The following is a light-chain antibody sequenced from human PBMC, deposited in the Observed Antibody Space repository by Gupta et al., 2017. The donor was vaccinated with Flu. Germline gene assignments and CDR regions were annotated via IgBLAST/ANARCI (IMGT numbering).Light chain of an antibody. CDR3: QQYGSSPLT. J-gene: IGKJ4*01. V-gene: IGKV3-20*01. CDR2: GAS. Sequence: EIVLTQSPGTLSLSPGERATLSCRASRSVSSSYLAWYQQKPGQAPRLLIYGASSRATGIPDRFSGSGSGTVFTLTISRLEPEDFAVYYCQQYGSSPLTFGGGTKVEIK. CDR1: RSVSSSY.